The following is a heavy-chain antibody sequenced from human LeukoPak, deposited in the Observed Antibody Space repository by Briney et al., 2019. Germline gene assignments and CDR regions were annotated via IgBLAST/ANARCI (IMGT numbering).Heavy chain of an antibody. V-gene: IGHV3-23*01. Sequence: ETLSLTCTVSGGSISSSSYYWGWIRQPPGKGLEWVSTFSGIGGSTYYADSVRGRFTISRDNSKNTLYLQINSLRAEDTAVYYCAKDLSQYSSSPYDALDIWGQGTMVTVSS. J-gene: IGHJ3*02. D-gene: IGHD6-13*01. CDR3: AKDLSQYSSSPYDALDI. CDR1: GGSISSSSYY. CDR2: FSGIGGST.